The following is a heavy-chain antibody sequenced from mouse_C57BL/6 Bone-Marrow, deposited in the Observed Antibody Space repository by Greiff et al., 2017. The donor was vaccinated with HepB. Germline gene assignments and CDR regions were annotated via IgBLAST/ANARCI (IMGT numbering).Heavy chain of an antibody. Sequence: QVQLQQPGAELVKPGASVKMSCKASGYTFTSYWITWVKQRPGQGLEWIGDIYPGSGSTNYNEKFKSKATLTVDKSTSTAYMQLISLTSEDSAVYYCARETMDYWGQGTSVTVSS. CDR2: IYPGSGST. CDR1: GYTFTSYW. CDR3: ARETMDY. J-gene: IGHJ4*01. V-gene: IGHV1-55*01.